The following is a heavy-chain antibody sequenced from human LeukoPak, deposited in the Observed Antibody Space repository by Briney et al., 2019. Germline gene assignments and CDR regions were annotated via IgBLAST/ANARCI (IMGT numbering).Heavy chain of an antibody. V-gene: IGHV4-59*01. J-gene: IGHJ4*02. CDR2: TYDSGYT. CDR1: GGSICSYY. D-gene: IGHD6-19*01. CDR3: ARVMGSGWTGFDY. Sequence: SETLSLTCTVSGGSICSYYWTWIRLPPGKGLEWIGYTYDSGYTNYNPSLKSRVTISVDMSKNQFSLKLSSVTAADTAVYYCARVMGSGWTGFDYWGQGTLVTVSS.